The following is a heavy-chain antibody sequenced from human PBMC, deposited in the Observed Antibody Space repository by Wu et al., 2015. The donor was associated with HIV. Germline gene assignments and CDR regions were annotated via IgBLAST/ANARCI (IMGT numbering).Heavy chain of an antibody. CDR2: IRYDGSNK. CDR1: GFTFSSYG. V-gene: IGHV3-30*02. J-gene: IGHJ4*02. D-gene: IGHD6-19*01. Sequence: QVQLVESGGGVVQPGGSLRLSCAASGFTFSSYGMHWVRQAPGKGLEWVAFIRYDGSNKYYADSVKGRVTMTRDTSTSTVYMELSSLRSEDTAVYYCARDAHPQELIAVAGFNFDYWGQGTLVTVSS. CDR3: ARDAHPQELIAVAGFNFDY.